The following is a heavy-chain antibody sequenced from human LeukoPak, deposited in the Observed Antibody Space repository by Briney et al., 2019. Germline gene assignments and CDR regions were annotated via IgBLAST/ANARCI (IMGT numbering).Heavy chain of an antibody. CDR2: INSDGSST. J-gene: IGHJ6*03. V-gene: IGHV3-74*01. CDR3: AKGGLRFLEWPPYYMDV. D-gene: IGHD3-3*01. CDR1: GFTFSSYW. Sequence: GGSLRLSCAASGFTFSSYWMHWVRQAPGKGLVWVSRINSDGSSTSYADSVKGRFTISRDNSKNTLYLQMNSLRAEDTAVYYCAKGGLRFLEWPPYYMDVWGKGTTVTVSS.